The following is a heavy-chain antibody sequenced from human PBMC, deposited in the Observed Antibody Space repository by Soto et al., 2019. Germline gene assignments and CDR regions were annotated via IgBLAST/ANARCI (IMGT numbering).Heavy chain of an antibody. V-gene: IGHV4-30-2*01. Sequence: QLQLQESGSGLVKPSQTLSLTCAVSGGSISSGGYFWSWIRQPPGKGLEWIGYIYHSGSTYYNPSILMRVSISVDRSNNQFSLKLSSVTAADTAVYYCARVRGPYWGGDCYPPTPNWFDPWGQGTLVTVSS. D-gene: IGHD2-21*02. J-gene: IGHJ5*02. CDR1: GGSISSGGYF. CDR3: ARVRGPYWGGDCYPPTPNWFDP. CDR2: IYHSGST.